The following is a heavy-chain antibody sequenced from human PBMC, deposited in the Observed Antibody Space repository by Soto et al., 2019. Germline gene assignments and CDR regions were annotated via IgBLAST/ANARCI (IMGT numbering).Heavy chain of an antibody. CDR3: ARESRFLEWLSLNWFDP. J-gene: IGHJ5*02. CDR2: ISSSSSTI. D-gene: IGHD3-3*01. Sequence: GSLRLSRAASGFTFSSYSMYWFRQAPGKGLEWVSYISSSSSTIYYADSVKGRFTISRDNAKNSLYLQMNSLRDEDTAVYYCARESRFLEWLSLNWFDPWGQGTLVTVSS. CDR1: GFTFSSYS. V-gene: IGHV3-48*02.